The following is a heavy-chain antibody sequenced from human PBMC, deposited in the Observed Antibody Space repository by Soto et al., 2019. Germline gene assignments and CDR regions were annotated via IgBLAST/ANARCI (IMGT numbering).Heavy chain of an antibody. CDR2: IHQTGST. D-gene: IGHD1-1*01. V-gene: IGHV4-39*01. J-gene: IGHJ5*02. CDR3: AGRSSLASVQLFFREISNYNWSDP. Sequence: SETLSLTCTVSNGSISSPIYYWGWIRQPPGKGLEWIGSIHQTGSTYYNPSLQGRVTISVDTSKNQFSLKLSSVTAADTAMYFCAGRSSLASVQLFFREISNYNWSDPWGQGTLVTVSS. CDR1: NGSISSPIYY.